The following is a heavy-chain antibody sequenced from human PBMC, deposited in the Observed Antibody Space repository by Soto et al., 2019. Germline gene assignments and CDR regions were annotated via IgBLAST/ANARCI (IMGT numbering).Heavy chain of an antibody. J-gene: IGHJ4*02. D-gene: IGHD3-22*01. CDR1: GGSISSYY. Sequence: PSETLSLTCTVAGGSISSYYWSWIRQPPGKGLEWIGYIYNSESTNYNPSLRSRVTISVGTSKNQFSLKLSSVTAADTAVYYCEREGESIGYHFWGQGTLVTVSS. V-gene: IGHV4-59*01. CDR2: IYNSEST. CDR3: EREGESIGYHF.